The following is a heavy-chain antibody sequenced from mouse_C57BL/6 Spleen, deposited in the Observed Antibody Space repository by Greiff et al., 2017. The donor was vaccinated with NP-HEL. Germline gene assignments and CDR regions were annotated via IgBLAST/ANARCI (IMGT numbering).Heavy chain of an antibody. Sequence: SGASVKISCKASGYAFSSYWMNWVKQRPGKGLEWIGQIYPGDGDTNYNGKFKGKATLTADKSSSTAYMQLSSLTSEDSAVYFCAAYYYGSSNYAMDYWGQGTSVTVSS. D-gene: IGHD1-1*01. CDR3: AAYYYGSSNYAMDY. J-gene: IGHJ4*01. V-gene: IGHV1-80*01. CDR2: IYPGDGDT. CDR1: GYAFSSYW.